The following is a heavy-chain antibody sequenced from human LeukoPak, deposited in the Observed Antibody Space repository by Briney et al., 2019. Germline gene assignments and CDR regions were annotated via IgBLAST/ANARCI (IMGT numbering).Heavy chain of an antibody. CDR2: IYPGDSGT. Sequence: GASLKISCNGSGYSFTSYWIGWVRQMPGHGLEWMGIIYPGDSGTRYSPSFPGQVTISADKSISTAYLQWSSLKASDTAMYYCARVPPYYSSSWYYIDYWGQGTLVTVSS. J-gene: IGHJ4*02. D-gene: IGHD6-13*01. CDR1: GYSFTSYW. CDR3: ARVPPYYSSSWYYIDY. V-gene: IGHV5-51*01.